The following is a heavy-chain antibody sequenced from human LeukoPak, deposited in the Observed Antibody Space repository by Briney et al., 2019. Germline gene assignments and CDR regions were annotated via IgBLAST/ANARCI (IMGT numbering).Heavy chain of an antibody. V-gene: IGHV3-53*01. CDR2: IYSDGTT. J-gene: IGHJ6*04. CDR1: GFSVSSIY. CDR3: ARSLRFLEWTPVQDV. Sequence: GGSLRLSCAASGFSVSSIYMNWVRQAPGKGLEWVSVIYSDGTTYYADSVKGRFTISRDNAKNSLYLQMNSLRAEDTAVYYCARSLRFLEWTPVQDVWGKGTTVTVSS. D-gene: IGHD3-3*01.